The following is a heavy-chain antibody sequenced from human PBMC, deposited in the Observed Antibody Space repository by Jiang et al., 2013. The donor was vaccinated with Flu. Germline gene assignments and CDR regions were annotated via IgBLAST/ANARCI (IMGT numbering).Heavy chain of an antibody. CDR3: VRGAPRLFDY. J-gene: IGHJ4*02. CDR1: GDSVSSNSAA. V-gene: IGHV6-1*01. Sequence: SQTLSLTCAISGDSVSSNSAAWNWIRQSPSRGLEWLGRTYYRSKWYTNYAISVEGRITINPDTSKNQLSLQLNSVTPEDTAVYYCVRGAPRLFDYWGQGILVTV. CDR2: TYYRSKWYT.